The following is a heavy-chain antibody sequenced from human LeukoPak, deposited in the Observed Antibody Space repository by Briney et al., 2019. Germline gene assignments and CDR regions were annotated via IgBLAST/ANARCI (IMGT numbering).Heavy chain of an antibody. V-gene: IGHV3-21*01. D-gene: IGHD6-19*01. J-gene: IGHJ4*02. CDR2: ISSSSSYI. Sequence: PGGSLRLSCAASGFTFSSYSMNWVRQAPGKGLEWVSSISSSSSYIYYADSVKGRFTISRDNAKNSLYLQMNSLRAEDTAVYYCARDLLLSGYSSGWLVYWGQGTLVTVSS. CDR1: GFTFSSYS. CDR3: ARDLLLSGYSSGWLVY.